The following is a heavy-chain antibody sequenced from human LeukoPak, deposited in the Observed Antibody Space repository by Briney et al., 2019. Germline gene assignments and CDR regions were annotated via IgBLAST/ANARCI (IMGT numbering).Heavy chain of an antibody. V-gene: IGHV3-21*01. CDR3: ARVYCSGGSCSFDY. CDR2: ISSSSSYI. J-gene: IGHJ4*02. D-gene: IGHD2-15*01. CDR1: GFXFSSYS. Sequence: PGGSLRLSCAASGFXFSSYSINWVRQAPGKGREWVSSISSSSSYIYYADSLKGRFTISRDNAKNSLYLQMNSLRAEDTAVYYCARVYCSGGSCSFDYWGQGTLVTVSS.